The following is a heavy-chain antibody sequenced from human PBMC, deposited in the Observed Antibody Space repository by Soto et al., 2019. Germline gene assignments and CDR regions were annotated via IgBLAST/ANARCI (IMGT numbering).Heavy chain of an antibody. D-gene: IGHD5-18*01. Sequence: QVQLQESGPGLVKPSETLSLTCTVSGDSVGSAAYYWTWIRQPPGEGLEWIGYISATGSMKYNPSRKSRLTISVDTSKNQFSLRLSSVTAADTALYYCARDIRGYSRAFDYWGQGTLVTVSS. CDR3: ARDIRGYSRAFDY. J-gene: IGHJ4*02. V-gene: IGHV4-61*08. CDR1: GDSVGSAAYY. CDR2: ISATGSM.